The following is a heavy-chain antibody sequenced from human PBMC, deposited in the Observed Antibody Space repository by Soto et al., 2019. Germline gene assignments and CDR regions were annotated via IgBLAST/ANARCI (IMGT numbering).Heavy chain of an antibody. CDR2: VSAYNGNT. V-gene: IGHV1-18*04. D-gene: IGHD1-1*01. Sequence: QVQLVQSGAEVKKPGTSLKVSCKASGYTFSNDAITWVRQAPGQGLEWMGWVSAYNGNTNYAQKFKGRVTMTTDTSTSTAYMEVRSLRYDDTTVYFCARASRYYWNYMMYWGQGTQVTVSS. CDR3: ARASRYYWNYMMY. J-gene: IGHJ4*02. CDR1: GYTFSNDA.